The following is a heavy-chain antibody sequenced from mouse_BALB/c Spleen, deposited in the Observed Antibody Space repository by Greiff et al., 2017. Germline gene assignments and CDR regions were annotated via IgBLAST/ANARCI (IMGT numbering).Heavy chain of an antibody. J-gene: IGHJ3*01. CDR1: GFTFSSYG. Sequence: EVKLQESGGGLVQPGGSLKLSCAASGFTFSSYGMSWVRQTPDKRLELVATINSNGGSTYYPDSVKGRFTISRDNAKNTLYLQMSSLKSEDTAMYYCATEAHYGSSPWFAYWGQGTLVTVSA. CDR3: ATEAHYGSSPWFAY. D-gene: IGHD1-1*01. V-gene: IGHV5-6-3*01. CDR2: INSNGGST.